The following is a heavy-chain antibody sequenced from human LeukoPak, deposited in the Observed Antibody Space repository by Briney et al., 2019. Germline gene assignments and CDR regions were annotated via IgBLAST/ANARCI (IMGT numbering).Heavy chain of an antibody. D-gene: IGHD4-17*01. V-gene: IGHV3-48*04. CDR3: ARERRYGDYGVGGEAAFDI. CDR2: ISSSSSTI. J-gene: IGHJ3*02. Sequence: PGGSLRLSCAASGFTFSSYSMNWVRQAPGKGLEWVSYISSSSSTIYYADSVKGRFTISRDNAKNSLYLEMNNLRAEDTAVYYCARERRYGDYGVGGEAAFDIWGQGTMVTVSS. CDR1: GFTFSSYS.